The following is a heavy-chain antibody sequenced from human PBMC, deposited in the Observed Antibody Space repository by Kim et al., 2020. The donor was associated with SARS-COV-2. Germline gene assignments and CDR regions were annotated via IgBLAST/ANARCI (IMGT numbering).Heavy chain of an antibody. D-gene: IGHD3-22*01. J-gene: IGHJ4*02. Sequence: YYVDSMKGRFTISRDNAKSSLYLQMNSLRAEDTAVYYCARAMLGGYAFDSWGRGALVTVSS. V-gene: IGHV3-7*01. CDR3: ARAMLGGYAFDS.